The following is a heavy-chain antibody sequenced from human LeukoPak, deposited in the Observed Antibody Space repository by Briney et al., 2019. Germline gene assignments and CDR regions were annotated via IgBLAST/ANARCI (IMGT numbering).Heavy chain of an antibody. Sequence: GGSLRLTCAASGFTFSSNSMNWVRQAPGKGLEWVSYISSSSNTIYYAESVKGRFTISGDNAKNSLFLQMNSLRDEDTAVYYCARGAARGFDYWGQGTLVTVSS. J-gene: IGHJ4*02. CDR2: ISSSSNTI. CDR3: ARGAARGFDY. D-gene: IGHD3-16*01. CDR1: GFTFSSNS. V-gene: IGHV3-48*02.